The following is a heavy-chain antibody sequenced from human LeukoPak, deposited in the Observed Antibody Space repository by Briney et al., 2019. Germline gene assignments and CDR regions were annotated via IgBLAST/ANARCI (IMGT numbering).Heavy chain of an antibody. Sequence: SQTLSLTCTVSGGSISSDSYDWGWIRQPPGKCLEWVGSIYDSGKTFYNPSLKSRVTISLATSKTQFSLNVSCAAAAETAVYYCARVGRNGGWHFDYCGQGTRATVSS. V-gene: IGHV4-39*07. D-gene: IGHD6-19*01. CDR3: ARVGRNGGWHFDY. CDR2: IYDSGKT. CDR1: GGSISSDSYD. J-gene: IGHJ4*02.